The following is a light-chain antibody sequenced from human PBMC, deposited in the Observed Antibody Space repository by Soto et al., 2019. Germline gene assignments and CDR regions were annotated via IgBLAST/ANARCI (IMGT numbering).Light chain of an antibody. CDR3: QQYKSYSSWT. CDR2: KAS. CDR1: QTINSW. V-gene: IGKV1-5*03. Sequence: DIQMTQSPSTLSGSVGDRVTITCRASQTINSWLAWYQQKPGKAPKLLIYKASYLQSWVPSTFSGSGSGTEFTLTISSLQPDDFATYYCQQYKSYSSWTFGQGTKVDIK. J-gene: IGKJ1*01.